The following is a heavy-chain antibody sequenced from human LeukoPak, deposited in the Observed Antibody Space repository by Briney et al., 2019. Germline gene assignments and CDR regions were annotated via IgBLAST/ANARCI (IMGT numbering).Heavy chain of an antibody. CDR2: INPNSGGT. D-gene: IGHD2-2*01. CDR1: GYTFTGYY. V-gene: IGHV1-2*02. CDR3: AREGDCSSTSCPKNFDY. Sequence: ASVKASCKASGYTFTGYYMHWVRQAPGQGLEWMGWINPNSGGTNYAQKFQGRVTMTRDTSISTAYMELSRLRSDDAAVYYCAREGDCSSTSCPKNFDYWGQGTLVTVSS. J-gene: IGHJ4*02.